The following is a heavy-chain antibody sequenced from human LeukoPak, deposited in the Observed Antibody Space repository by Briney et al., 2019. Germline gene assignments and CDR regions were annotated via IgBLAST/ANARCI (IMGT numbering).Heavy chain of an antibody. D-gene: IGHD5-12*01. Sequence: GGSLSLSCVASGFSFTNYWMHWVRQSPGKGLEWVSRVDSDGSDTIYADSVRGRFTISRDNAQNTVFLQMNSLRVEDTAVYYCARGGYGHGFDIWGRGTMVTVSS. CDR3: ARGGYGHGFDI. CDR1: GFSFTNYW. J-gene: IGHJ3*02. CDR2: VDSDGSDT. V-gene: IGHV3-74*01.